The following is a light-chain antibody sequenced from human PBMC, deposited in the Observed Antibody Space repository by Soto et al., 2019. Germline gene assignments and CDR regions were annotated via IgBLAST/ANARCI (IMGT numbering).Light chain of an antibody. CDR2: GAS. CDR1: ESVRSN. Sequence: EIVLTQSPATLSVPPGDRATLSCRASESVRSNLAWYQQKPGQAPRHLIYGASIRAADIPARFSGSGSGTELTLTISTLQSEDFAVYYCQQYYDWPTITFGQGTRLE. J-gene: IGKJ5*01. CDR3: QQYYDWPTIT. V-gene: IGKV3-15*01.